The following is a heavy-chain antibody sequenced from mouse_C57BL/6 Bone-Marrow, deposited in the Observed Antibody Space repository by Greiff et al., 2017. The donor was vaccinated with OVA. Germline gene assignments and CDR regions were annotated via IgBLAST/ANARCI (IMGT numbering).Heavy chain of an antibody. CDR2: ISYSGST. Sequence: VQLQQSGPGMVKPSQSLSLTCTVTGYSITSGYDWHWLRHFPGNKLEWMGYISYSGSTNYNPSLKSRISITHDTSKNHFFLKLNSVTTEDTATYYCAREDLGFDYWGQGTTLTVSS. CDR3: AREDLGFDY. J-gene: IGHJ2*01. V-gene: IGHV3-1*01. CDR1: GYSITSGYD.